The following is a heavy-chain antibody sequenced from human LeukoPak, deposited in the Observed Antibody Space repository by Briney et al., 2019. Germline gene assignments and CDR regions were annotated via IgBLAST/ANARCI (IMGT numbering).Heavy chain of an antibody. CDR1: GGTFSSYA. D-gene: IGHD2-8*01. J-gene: IGHJ4*02. Sequence: ASVKVSCKASGGTFSSYAISWVRQAPGQGLEWMGGIIPVFGTANYAQKFQGRVTITADESTSTAYIELSSLRSEDTAVYYCARPLSVYRIYYFDYWGQGTLVTVSS. CDR3: ARPLSVYRIYYFDY. V-gene: IGHV1-69*01. CDR2: IIPVFGTA.